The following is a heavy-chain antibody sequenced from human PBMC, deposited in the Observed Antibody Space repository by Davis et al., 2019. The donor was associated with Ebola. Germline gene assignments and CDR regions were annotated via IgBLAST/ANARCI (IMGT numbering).Heavy chain of an antibody. D-gene: IGHD3-10*01. CDR3: ARITMVRGVIYYGMDV. V-gene: IGHV4-39*01. CDR1: GGSISSYY. Sequence: SETLSLTCTVSGGSISSYYWGWIRQPPGKGLEWIGSIYYSGSTYYNPSLKSRVTISVDTSKNQFSLKLSSVTAADTAVYYCARITMVRGVIYYGMDVWGKGTTVTVSS. J-gene: IGHJ6*04. CDR2: IYYSGST.